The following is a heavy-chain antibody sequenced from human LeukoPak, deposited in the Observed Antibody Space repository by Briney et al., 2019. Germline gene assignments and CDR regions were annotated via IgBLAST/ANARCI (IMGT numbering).Heavy chain of an antibody. V-gene: IGHV1-2*02. D-gene: IGHD3-22*01. J-gene: IGHJ4*02. Sequence: GASVKVSCKASGYTFTGYYMHWVRQAPGQGLEWMGWINPNSGGTNYAQKFQGRVTMTRDTSIGTAYMVLSRLRSDDTAEYYCARAFQTSNYYDSSGTEALGYWGQGTLVTVSS. CDR1: GYTFTGYY. CDR3: ARAFQTSNYYDSSGTEALGY. CDR2: INPNSGGT.